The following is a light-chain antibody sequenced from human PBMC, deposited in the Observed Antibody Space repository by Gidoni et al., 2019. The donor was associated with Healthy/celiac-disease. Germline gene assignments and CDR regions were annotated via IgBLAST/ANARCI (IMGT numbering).Light chain of an antibody. Sequence: AESLGERATINCKSSQSVLYSSNNKNYLAWYQQKPGQPHKLLIYWASTRESAVPSRYCSRGLGSYFTVTINMQKAGGVSVHHGNRDYRTRRTFGEGTKVEIK. J-gene: IGKJ1*01. CDR1: QSVLYSSNNKNY. CDR2: WAS. V-gene: IGKV4-1*01. CDR3: NRDYRTRRT.